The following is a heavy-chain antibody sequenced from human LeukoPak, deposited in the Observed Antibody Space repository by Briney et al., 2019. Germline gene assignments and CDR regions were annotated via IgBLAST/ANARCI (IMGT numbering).Heavy chain of an antibody. J-gene: IGHJ6*03. CDR1: GYTFTSYD. CDR2: MNPNSGNT. Sequence: ASVKVSCKASGYTFTSYDINWVRQATGQGLEWMGWMNPNSGNTGYAQKFQGRVTMTRNTSISTAYMELSSLRSDDTAVYYCAREGTARDSQYLLYHYMDVWGKGTTVTISS. D-gene: IGHD2-15*01. CDR3: AREGTARDSQYLLYHYMDV. V-gene: IGHV1-8*01.